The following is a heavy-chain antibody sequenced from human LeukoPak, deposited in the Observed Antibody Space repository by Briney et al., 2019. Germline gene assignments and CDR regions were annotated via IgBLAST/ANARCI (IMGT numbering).Heavy chain of an antibody. Sequence: PSETLSLTCTVSGGSISSSSYYWGWIRQPPGKRLEWIGSIYYSGSTYYNPSLKSRVTISVDTSKNQFSLKLSSVTAADTAVYYCASGGAAAGTPWDFDLWGRGTLVTVSS. CDR3: ASGGAAAGTPWDFDL. CDR2: IYYSGST. V-gene: IGHV4-39*01. CDR1: GGSISSSSYY. J-gene: IGHJ2*01. D-gene: IGHD6-13*01.